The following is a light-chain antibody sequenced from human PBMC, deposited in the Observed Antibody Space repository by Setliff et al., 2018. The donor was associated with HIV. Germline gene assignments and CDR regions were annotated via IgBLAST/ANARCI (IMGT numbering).Light chain of an antibody. J-gene: IGKJ2*01. V-gene: IGKV1-5*03. CDR1: QTINSW. CDR3: QHYKALRAYT. Sequence: DIQMTQSPSTLSASVGDSVTITCRASQTINSWLAWYQQKPGKAPTVLIYKASTLESGVPSRFSGSGSGTEFTLTISSLQPDDFATYYCQHYKALRAYTFGQGTKVDIK. CDR2: KAS.